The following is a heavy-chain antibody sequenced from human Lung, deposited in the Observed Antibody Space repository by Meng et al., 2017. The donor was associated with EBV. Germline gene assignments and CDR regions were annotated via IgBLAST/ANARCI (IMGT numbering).Heavy chain of an antibody. CDR3: AREWGHSDNWYNYFDP. J-gene: IGHJ5*02. CDR1: GGSFSTYY. D-gene: IGHD1-20*01. V-gene: IGHV4-34*01. Sequence: VQLQQGGAGLLKPSEPLSPPCAVYGGSFSTYYGSWLRQSPGKGLAWIGEINHGGSTNYNPSLKSRVTISVVTSKTQFSLKVTSVTAADTAIYYCAREWGHSDNWYNYFDPWGQGTLVTVSS. CDR2: INHGGST.